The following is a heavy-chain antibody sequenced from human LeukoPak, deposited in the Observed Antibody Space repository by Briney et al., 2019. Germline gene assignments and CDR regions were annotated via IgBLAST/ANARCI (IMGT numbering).Heavy chain of an antibody. CDR1: GFTFNSYS. Sequence: GGSLRLSCAASGFTFNSYSMCWVRQAPGKGLEWLSYITSSSNTIYYADSVKGRFTISRDNAQNSLYLQMNSLRAEDTAVYYRARVSITGYYYYMDVWGKGTTVTVSS. V-gene: IGHV3-48*01. J-gene: IGHJ6*03. D-gene: IGHD5-24*01. CDR3: ARVSITGYYYYMDV. CDR2: ITSSSNTI.